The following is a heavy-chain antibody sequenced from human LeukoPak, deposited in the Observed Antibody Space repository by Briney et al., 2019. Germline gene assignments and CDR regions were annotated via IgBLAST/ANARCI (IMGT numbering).Heavy chain of an antibody. D-gene: IGHD2-8*01. V-gene: IGHV3-48*01. Sequence: GGSLRLSCAASGFTFSSYWMHWVRQAPGKGLQWVSEIGGSGGAIYYADSVRGRFSISRDSSKNILYLQMNSLRAEDTAVYYCAKDRCSNGVGCYYYYMDVWGKGTTVTISS. J-gene: IGHJ6*03. CDR1: GFTFSSYW. CDR3: AKDRCSNGVGCYYYYMDV. CDR2: IGGSGGAI.